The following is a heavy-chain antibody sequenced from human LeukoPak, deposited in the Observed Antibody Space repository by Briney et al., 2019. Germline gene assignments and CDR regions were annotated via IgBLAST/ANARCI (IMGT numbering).Heavy chain of an antibody. CDR2: ISGSGGST. CDR1: GFTFSSYA. Sequence: PGGSLRLSCAASGFTFSSYAMSWVRQAPGKGLEWVSAISGSGGSTYYADSVKGRFTISRDNSKNTLYLQMNSLRAEDTAVYYCARDRDGYLFFDYWGQGTLVTVSS. CDR3: ARDRDGYLFFDY. D-gene: IGHD5-24*01. V-gene: IGHV3-23*01. J-gene: IGHJ4*02.